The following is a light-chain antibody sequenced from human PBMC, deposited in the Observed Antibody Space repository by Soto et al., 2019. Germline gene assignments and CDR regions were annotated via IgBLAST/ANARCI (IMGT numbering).Light chain of an antibody. CDR2: DSS. CDR1: QSVSYY. V-gene: IGKV3-11*01. J-gene: IGKJ5*01. CDR3: QQRSTWPPIT. Sequence: EIVLTQSPATLSLSPGERATLSCRASQSVSYYLAWYQQKPGQAPRLLIYDSSNRATGIPARFSGSGSGTDFTLIISSLEPEDFAVYYCQQRSTWPPITFGQGTRLEMK.